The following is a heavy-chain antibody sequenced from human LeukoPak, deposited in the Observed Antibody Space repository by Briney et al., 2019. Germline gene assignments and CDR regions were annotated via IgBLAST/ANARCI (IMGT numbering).Heavy chain of an antibody. V-gene: IGHV1-69*04. D-gene: IGHD2-2*01. Sequence: SVTVSCKASGGTFRSYAISWVRQAPGQEREWMGRIIPILGIANYAQKFQGRVTITADKSTSTAYMELSSLRSEDTAVYYCARCKYQLLSSYYYYYGMDVWGQGTTVTVSS. CDR3: ARCKYQLLSSYYYYYGMDV. CDR1: GGTFRSYA. J-gene: IGHJ6*02. CDR2: IIPILGIA.